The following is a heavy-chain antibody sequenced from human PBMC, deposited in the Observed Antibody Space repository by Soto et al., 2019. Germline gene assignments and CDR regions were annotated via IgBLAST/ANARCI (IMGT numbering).Heavy chain of an antibody. CDR3: XXXPLR. CDR2: XXXXXXXXXA. J-gene: IGHJ4*02. Sequence: QLVESGGGFVKPGMSLRLTCAASGFTFSNAWMTWVRQAPGKGLEGVXLXXXXXXXXXADYAAPVRGRFTISRDDXXXXXXXXXXXXXXXXXXXXXXXXXPLRWGQGTLVTVSS. CDR1: GFTFSNAW. V-gene: IGHV3-15*01.